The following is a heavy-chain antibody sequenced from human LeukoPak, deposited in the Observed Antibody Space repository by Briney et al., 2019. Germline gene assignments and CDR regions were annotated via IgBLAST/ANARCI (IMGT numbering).Heavy chain of an antibody. D-gene: IGHD3-10*01. V-gene: IGHV3-23*01. CDR1: GFTFSSYA. Sequence: AGGSLRLSCAASGFTFSSYAMSWVRQAPGKGLEWVSAISGSGGSTYYADSVKGRFTITRDNSKNTLYLQMNSLRAEDTAVYYCARSSGSYIFDYWGQGTLVTVSS. CDR2: ISGSGGST. CDR3: ARSSGSYIFDY. J-gene: IGHJ4*02.